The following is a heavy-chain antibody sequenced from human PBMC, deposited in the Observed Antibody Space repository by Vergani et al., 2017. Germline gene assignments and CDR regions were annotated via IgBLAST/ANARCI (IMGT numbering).Heavy chain of an antibody. D-gene: IGHD1-7*01. Sequence: QVQLVASGGGVVQPGGSLRLSCAASGFTFSGYGMHWVRQAPGKGREWVAFIKYDVSNKYYADSVKGRFTISRDNSKNTLYLKMNRLRPEDTDLYHCASNGNYGEDYFDYWGQGTLVTVSS. J-gene: IGHJ4*02. CDR1: GFTFSGYG. CDR3: ASNGNYGEDYFDY. V-gene: IGHV3-30*02. CDR2: IKYDVSNK.